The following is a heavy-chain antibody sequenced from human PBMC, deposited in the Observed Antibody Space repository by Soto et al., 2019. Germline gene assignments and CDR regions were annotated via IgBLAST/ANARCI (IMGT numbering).Heavy chain of an antibody. D-gene: IGHD3-3*01. CDR1: GGSISSNY. CDR2: IHASGTT. V-gene: IGHV4-59*01. Sequence: SETLSLTCTVSGGSISSNYWTWTRQPPGKALEWIGHIHASGTTYYSPSLSGRIAISLDTSKNQSSLRLTSVTTADTAVYYCARVFGNFWSGYQIDYWGQGTRVTVSS. J-gene: IGHJ4*02. CDR3: ARVFGNFWSGYQIDY.